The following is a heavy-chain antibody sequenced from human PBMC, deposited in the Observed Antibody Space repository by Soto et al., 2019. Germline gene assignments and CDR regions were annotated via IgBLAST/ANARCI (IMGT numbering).Heavy chain of an antibody. V-gene: IGHV3-30-3*01. Sequence: HPGGSLRLSCAASGFTFSSYAMHWVRQAPGKGLEWVAVISYDGSNKYYADSVKGRFTISRDNSKNTLYLQMNSLRAEDTAVYYSARVLVIYAAAGLYYYYGMDVWGQGTTVTVSS. CDR1: GFTFSSYA. J-gene: IGHJ6*02. CDR3: ARVLVIYAAAGLYYYYGMDV. D-gene: IGHD6-13*01. CDR2: ISYDGSNK.